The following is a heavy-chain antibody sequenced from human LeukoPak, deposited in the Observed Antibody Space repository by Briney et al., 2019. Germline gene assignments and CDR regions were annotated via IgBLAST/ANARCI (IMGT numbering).Heavy chain of an antibody. V-gene: IGHV1-18*01. D-gene: IGHD3-10*01. CDR1: VYTFTSYG. CDR2: ISAYNCNT. J-gene: IGHJ4*02. CDR3: ARTMVQGAPDY. Sequence: ASVTVSCKASVYTFTSYGISWVRQAPGQGREWMGWISAYNCNTNYAQKLQGTITMTTDTSTSTAYMELRSLRSDDTAVYYCARTMVQGAPDYWGQGTLVTVSS.